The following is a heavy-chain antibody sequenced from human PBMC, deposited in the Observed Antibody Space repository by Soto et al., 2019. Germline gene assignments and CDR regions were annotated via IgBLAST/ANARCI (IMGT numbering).Heavy chain of an antibody. CDR1: GGSISSGYYY. V-gene: IGHV4-30-4*01. Sequence: QVQLQESGPGLVKPSQTLSLTCTVSGGSISSGYYYWSWIRQPPGKGLEWIGYIYYSGSTYYNPSPKSRVTISVHTSKIPVALKLSSLTAADTAVYYCARVGREIFDCWGQGTLVTVSS. CDR3: ARVGREIFDC. J-gene: IGHJ4*02. CDR2: IYYSGST. D-gene: IGHD1-26*01.